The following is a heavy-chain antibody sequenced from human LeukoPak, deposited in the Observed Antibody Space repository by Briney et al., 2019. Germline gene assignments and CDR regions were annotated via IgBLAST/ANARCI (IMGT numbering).Heavy chain of an antibody. V-gene: IGHV3-23*01. CDR1: GFTFSSYA. D-gene: IGHD2-15*01. CDR2: ISGSGGST. Sequence: GGSLRLSCAASGFTFSSYAMSWVRQAPGKGLEWVSAISGSGGSTYYADSVKGRFTISRDNSKNTLYLQMNSLRAEDTAVYYCARGYCSGGSCYYFDYWGQGTLVTVSS. J-gene: IGHJ4*02. CDR3: ARGYCSGGSCYYFDY.